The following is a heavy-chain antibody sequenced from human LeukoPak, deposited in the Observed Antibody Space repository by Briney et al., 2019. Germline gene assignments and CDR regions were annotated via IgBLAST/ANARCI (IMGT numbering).Heavy chain of an antibody. CDR2: IIPIFGTA. CDR1: GGTFSSYA. J-gene: IGHJ4*02. V-gene: IGHV1-69*05. D-gene: IGHD3-10*01. Sequence: GSSVKVSCKASGGTFSSYAISWVRQAPGQGLEWMGGIIPIFGTANYAQKFQGRVTITTDESTSTAYMELSSLRSEDTAVYYCARGSTGNHGPPHFDYWGQGTLVTVSS. CDR3: ARGSTGNHGPPHFDY.